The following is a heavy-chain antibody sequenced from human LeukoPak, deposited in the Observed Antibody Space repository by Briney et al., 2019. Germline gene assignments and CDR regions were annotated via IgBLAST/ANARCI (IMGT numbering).Heavy chain of an antibody. CDR1: GFTFSTYS. CDR3: ARDPQYCSGGSSYAFDY. D-gene: IGHD2-15*01. Sequence: MPGGSLRLSCAASGFTFSTYSMNWVRQAPGKGLEWVSSIISSSSYIYYADSVKGRFTISRDNAKNSLYLQMNSLRAEDTAVYYCARDPQYCSGGSSYAFDYWGQGTLVTVSS. J-gene: IGHJ4*02. CDR2: IISSSSYI. V-gene: IGHV3-21*01.